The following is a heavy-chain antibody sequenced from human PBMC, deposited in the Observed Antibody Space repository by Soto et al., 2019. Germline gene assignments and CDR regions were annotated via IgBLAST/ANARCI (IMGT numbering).Heavy chain of an antibody. CDR3: XXXXXXXXXXXMDV. CDR1: GFTFSSYG. Sequence: QVQLVESGGGVVQPGRSLRLSCAASGFTFSSYGMHWVRQAPGKGLEWVALISNDGSNEYYGDSVKGRFTISRDNSKXXXXXXXXXXXXXXXXXXXXXXXXXXXXXXXMDVWGQGTTVTVS. V-gene: IGHV3-30*03. J-gene: IGHJ6*02. CDR2: ISNDGSNE.